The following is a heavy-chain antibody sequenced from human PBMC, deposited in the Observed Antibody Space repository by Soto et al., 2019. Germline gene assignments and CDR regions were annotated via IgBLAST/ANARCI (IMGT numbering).Heavy chain of an antibody. Sequence: GGSLRLSCAASGFTFSSYAMHWVRQAPGKGLEWVAVISYDGSNKYYADSVKGRFTISRDNSKNTLYLQMNSLRAEDTAVYYCARDSFSVLRYFVHLYYYYGMDVWGQGTTVTV. V-gene: IGHV3-30-3*01. D-gene: IGHD3-9*01. J-gene: IGHJ6*02. CDR3: ARDSFSVLRYFVHLYYYYGMDV. CDR2: ISYDGSNK. CDR1: GFTFSSYA.